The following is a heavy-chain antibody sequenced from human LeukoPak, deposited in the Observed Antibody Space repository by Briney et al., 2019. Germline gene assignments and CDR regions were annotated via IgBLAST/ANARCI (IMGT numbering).Heavy chain of an antibody. D-gene: IGHD3-10*01. CDR3: ARDLVRGVKYFQH. V-gene: IGHV1-2*02. CDR2: INPNSGDT. Sequence: ASVKVSCKTSGYTFTDYYIHWVRQAPGQGLEWMGWINPNSGDTNSAQKFQGRVTMTRDASFNTAYMDLSRLRSDDTAVYYCARDLVRGVKYFQHWGQGTLVTVSS. J-gene: IGHJ1*01. CDR1: GYTFTDYY.